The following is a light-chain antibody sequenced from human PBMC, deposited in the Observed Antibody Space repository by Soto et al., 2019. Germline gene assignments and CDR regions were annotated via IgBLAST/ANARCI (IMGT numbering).Light chain of an antibody. CDR2: DAS. J-gene: IGKJ5*01. V-gene: IGKV3-11*01. CDR3: QQRFNLPLT. Sequence: EIVLTQSPATLSLSPGERATLSCRASQSVSSFLAWYQQQPGQAPRLLIYDASNRATGVPARFSGSGSGTDFTLTISSLEPEDFAVYYCQQRFNLPLTFGQGTRLEIK. CDR1: QSVSSF.